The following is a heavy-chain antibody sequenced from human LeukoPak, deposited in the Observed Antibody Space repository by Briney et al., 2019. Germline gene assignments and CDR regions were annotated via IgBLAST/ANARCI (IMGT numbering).Heavy chain of an antibody. V-gene: IGHV1-18*01. CDR3: ARARGYSYGYSDY. Sequence: ASVKVSCKASGYTFNSYGINWVRQAPGQGPEWMGWISASNANTDYAQRFQGRVTMTTDTSTTTAYMELTSLRSDDTAVYYCARARGYSYGYSDYWGQGTLVTVSS. J-gene: IGHJ4*02. CDR2: ISASNANT. CDR1: GYTFNSYG. D-gene: IGHD5-18*01.